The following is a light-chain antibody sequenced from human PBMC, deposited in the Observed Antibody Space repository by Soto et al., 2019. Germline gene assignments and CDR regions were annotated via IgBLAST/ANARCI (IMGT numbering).Light chain of an antibody. CDR2: GAS. CDR3: QQYGSSPPLT. Sequence: EIGLTQSPGTLSLYTGERASLSCRAGQSVSSNYLAWYQQKPGQAPRLLIYGASSRATGIPDRFSGSGSGTDFTLTISRLEPEDFAVYYCQQYGSSPPLTFGGGTKVDI. J-gene: IGKJ4*01. V-gene: IGKV3-20*01. CDR1: QSVSSNY.